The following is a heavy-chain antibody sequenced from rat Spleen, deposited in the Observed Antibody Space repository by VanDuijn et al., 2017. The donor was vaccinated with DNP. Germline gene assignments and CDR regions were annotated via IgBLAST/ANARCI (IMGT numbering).Heavy chain of an antibody. CDR3: ASHWNWFAY. Sequence: EVQLVESGGGLVQPGRSLKLSCAASGFTFSNYDMAWVRQGPTKGLEWVASISSSGGITYYRDSVKGRFTVSRDDAKSTLYLQMNSLKSEDTATYYCASHWNWFAYWGQGTLVTVSS. CDR2: ISSSGGIT. V-gene: IGHV5-25*01. J-gene: IGHJ3*01. CDR1: GFTFSNYD.